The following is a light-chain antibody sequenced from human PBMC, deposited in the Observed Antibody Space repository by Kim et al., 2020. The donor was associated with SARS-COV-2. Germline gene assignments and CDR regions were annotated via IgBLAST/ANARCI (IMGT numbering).Light chain of an antibody. CDR2: AAS. CDR3: QKYNGAPWT. Sequence: SASVGDRVTITCRASQGISKDLAWYQQKPGNAPKLLIFAASALQSGVPTRFSGSGSGTDFTLTSSSLQPEDVATYYCQKYNGAPWTFGQGTKLEI. J-gene: IGKJ1*01. V-gene: IGKV1-27*01. CDR1: QGISKD.